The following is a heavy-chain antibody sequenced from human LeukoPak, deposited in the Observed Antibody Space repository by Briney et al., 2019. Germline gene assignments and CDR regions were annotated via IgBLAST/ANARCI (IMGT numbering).Heavy chain of an antibody. Sequence: SETLSLTCAVYGGSFSGYYWSWIRQPPGKGLEWIGEINHSGSTNYNPSLKSRVTISVDTSKNQFSLKLSSVTAADTAVYYCARDYGDYGPIDYWGQGTLVTVSS. CDR1: GGSFSGYY. J-gene: IGHJ4*02. CDR2: INHSGST. V-gene: IGHV4-34*01. CDR3: ARDYGDYGPIDY. D-gene: IGHD4-17*01.